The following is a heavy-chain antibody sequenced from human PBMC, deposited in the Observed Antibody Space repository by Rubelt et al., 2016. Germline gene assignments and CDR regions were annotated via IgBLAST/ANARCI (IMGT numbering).Heavy chain of an antibody. J-gene: IGHJ3*02. CDR2: KQDGSEK. Sequence: KQDGSEKYYVDSVKGRFTISRDNAKNSLYLQMNSLRAEDTAVYYCAKDVPDIVVVPAVNDAFDIWGQGTMVTVSS. D-gene: IGHD2-2*01. CDR3: AKDVPDIVVVPAVNDAFDI. V-gene: IGHV3-7*03.